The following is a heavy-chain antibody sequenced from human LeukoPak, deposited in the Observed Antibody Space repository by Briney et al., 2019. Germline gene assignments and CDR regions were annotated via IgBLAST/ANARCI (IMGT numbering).Heavy chain of an antibody. V-gene: IGHV3-23*01. D-gene: IGHD3-3*01. CDR2: ISDSGAGT. CDR1: GFTFSSYG. Sequence: PGGSLRLSCAASGFTFSSYGMNCVRQAPGKGLEWVSGISDSGAGTKRADSVKGRFTISRDNSKNTLYLQMNSLRAEDTAVYYCAKIGRSYDFWTGYYEEEVDYMHVWGKGTTVTVSS. J-gene: IGHJ6*03. CDR3: AKIGRSYDFWTGYYEEEVDYMHV.